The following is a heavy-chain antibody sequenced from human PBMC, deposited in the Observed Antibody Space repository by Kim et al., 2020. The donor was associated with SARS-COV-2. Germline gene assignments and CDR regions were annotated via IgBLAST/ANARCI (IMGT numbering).Heavy chain of an antibody. V-gene: IGHV3-73*01. Sequence: GGSLRLSCAASGFTFSGSAMHWVRQASGKGLEWVGHIRSKVHNYATSYVASVKGRFTISRDDSKNMAFLQMNSLKTEDTAVYYCARRSDYGGMDVWGQGTTVTVSS. J-gene: IGHJ6*02. CDR3: ARRSDYGGMDV. CDR2: IRSKVHNYAT. CDR1: GFTFSGSA. D-gene: IGHD3-3*01.